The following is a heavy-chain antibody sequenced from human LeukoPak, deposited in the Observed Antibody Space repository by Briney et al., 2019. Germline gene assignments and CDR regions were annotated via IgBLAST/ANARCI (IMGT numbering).Heavy chain of an antibody. V-gene: IGHV1-69*06. CDR1: GGTFSSYA. Sequence: SVKVSCKASGGTFSSYAISWVRQAPGQGLEWMGGIIPISGTANYAQKFQGRVTITADKSTSTAYMELSSLRSEDTAVYYCARRRISSGWYPFFDYWGQGTLVTVSS. D-gene: IGHD6-19*01. J-gene: IGHJ4*02. CDR2: IIPISGTA. CDR3: ARRRISSGWYPFFDY.